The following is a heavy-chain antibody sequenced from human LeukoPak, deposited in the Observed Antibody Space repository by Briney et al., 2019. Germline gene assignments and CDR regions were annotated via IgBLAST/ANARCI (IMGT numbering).Heavy chain of an antibody. Sequence: GGSLRLSCAASGFTSSSYWMSWVRQAPGKGLEWVANIKQDGSEKYYVDSVKGRFTISRDNAKNSLYLQMNSLRAEDTAVYYCARDPDYGDYFDYWGQGTLVTVSS. J-gene: IGHJ4*02. V-gene: IGHV3-7*01. CDR3: ARDPDYGDYFDY. CDR2: IKQDGSEK. D-gene: IGHD4-17*01. CDR1: GFTSSSYW.